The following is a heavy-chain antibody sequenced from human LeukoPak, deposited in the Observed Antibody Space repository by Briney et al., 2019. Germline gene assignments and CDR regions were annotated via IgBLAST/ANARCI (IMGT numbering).Heavy chain of an antibody. J-gene: IGHJ6*01. CDR2: MNLNSGKT. CDR3: GRGYAMVV. Sequence: ASVSVSCKPAGYTSPNFVINWVRPAAGQALEWMGWMNLNSGKTGYRQEFQGKVTMTTNTYISTAYMELSSLRSEDTAVYYCGRGYAMVVCGQGATVTVSS. CDR1: GYTSPNFV. V-gene: IGHV1-8*01.